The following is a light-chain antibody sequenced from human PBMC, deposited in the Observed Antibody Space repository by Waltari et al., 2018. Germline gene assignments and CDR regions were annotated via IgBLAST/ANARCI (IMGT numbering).Light chain of an antibody. J-gene: IGLJ3*02. CDR2: REQ. V-gene: IGLV1-44*01. CDR3: AAWDDSLNGV. CDR1: SHAHVMHP. Sequence: QSVLTQPPSASGPPGPRVTSACSGSSHAHVMHPVNWDQQLPATAPKLIIHREQQRPSGVPDRFSGSKSGTSASLAISGLQSEDEADYYCAAWDDSLNGVFGGGTKLTVL.